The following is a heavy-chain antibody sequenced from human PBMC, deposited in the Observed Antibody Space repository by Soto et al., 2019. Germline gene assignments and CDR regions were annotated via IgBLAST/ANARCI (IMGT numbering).Heavy chain of an antibody. J-gene: IGHJ4*02. CDR2: INPNSGGT. Sequence: ASVKVSCKASGYTFTGYYMHWVRQAPGQGLEWMGWINPNSGGTNYAQKFQGWVTMTRDTSISTAYMELSRLRSDDTAVYYCAILGGVVATTYFDYWGQGTLVTVSS. CDR1: GYTFTGYY. CDR3: AILGGVVATTYFDY. D-gene: IGHD5-12*01. V-gene: IGHV1-2*04.